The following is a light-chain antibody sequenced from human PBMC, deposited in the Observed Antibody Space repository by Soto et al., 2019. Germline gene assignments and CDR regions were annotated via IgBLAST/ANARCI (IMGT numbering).Light chain of an antibody. CDR2: GNR. Sequence: QSVLTQPPSVSGAPGQRVTISCTGSSSNIGAGYDVHWYRQFPGTAPKLLIYGNRNRPSGVPDRFSASKSGTSASLAITRLLAEDYADYYCQSYDIRLTGVIFGGGTKLTVL. V-gene: IGLV1-40*01. J-gene: IGLJ2*01. CDR1: SSNIGAGYD. CDR3: QSYDIRLTGVI.